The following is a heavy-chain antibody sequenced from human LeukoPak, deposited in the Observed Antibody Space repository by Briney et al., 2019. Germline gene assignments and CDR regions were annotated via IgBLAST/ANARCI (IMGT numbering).Heavy chain of an antibody. J-gene: IGHJ6*02. D-gene: IGHD2-2*01. V-gene: IGHV7-4-1*02. CDR2: INTNTGNP. CDR1: GYTFTSYA. CDR3: ARVGQLPQSYYYYGMDV. Sequence: ASVKVSCTASGYTFTSYAMNWVRQAPGQGLEWMGWINTNTGNPTYAQGFTGRFVFSLDTSVSTAYLQISSPKAEDTAVYYCARVGQLPQSYYYYGMDVWGQGTTVTVSS.